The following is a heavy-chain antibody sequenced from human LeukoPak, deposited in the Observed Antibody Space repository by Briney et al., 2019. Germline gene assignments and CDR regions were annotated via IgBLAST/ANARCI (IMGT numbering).Heavy chain of an antibody. CDR2: INHSGST. D-gene: IGHD4-17*01. J-gene: IGHJ4*02. Sequence: SENPSPTCAVYGGAFSGFYWGWIRQPPGKGLGWDWEINHSGSTNYNPSLKSRVTISVDTPKNQFSLKLSSVTAADTAVYYCARVRRGVTTRNYFDYWGQGTLVTVSS. CDR3: ARVRRGVTTRNYFDY. CDR1: GGAFSGFY. V-gene: IGHV4-34*01.